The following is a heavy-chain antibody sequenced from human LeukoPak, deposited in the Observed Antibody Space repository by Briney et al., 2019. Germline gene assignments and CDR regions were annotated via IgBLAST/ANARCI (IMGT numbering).Heavy chain of an antibody. CDR2: IYYSGST. Sequence: SETLSPTCTVSGGSISSYYWSWIRQPPGKGLEWIGYIYYSGSTNYNPSLKSRVTISVEPSKNQFSLKLSSVTAADTAVYYCARAGPAARPPPFDYWGQGTLVTVSS. J-gene: IGHJ4*02. CDR3: ARAGPAARPPPFDY. V-gene: IGHV4-59*01. CDR1: GGSISSYY. D-gene: IGHD6-6*01.